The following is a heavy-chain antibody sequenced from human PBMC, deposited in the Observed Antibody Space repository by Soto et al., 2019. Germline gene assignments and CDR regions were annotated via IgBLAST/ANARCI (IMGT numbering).Heavy chain of an antibody. J-gene: IGHJ6*02. CDR3: ARSQGGSSSLDIYYYYYYGMDV. CDR2: IIPIFGTA. V-gene: IGHV1-69*01. D-gene: IGHD2-15*01. Sequence: VQLVQSGAEVKKPGSSVKVSCKAPGGTFSSYAISWVRQAPGQGLEWMGGIIPIFGTAKYAQKFQGRVTITADESTSTGYMELSSLRSEDTAVYYCARSQGGSSSLDIYYYYYYGMDVWGQGTKVTVSS. CDR1: GGTFSSYA.